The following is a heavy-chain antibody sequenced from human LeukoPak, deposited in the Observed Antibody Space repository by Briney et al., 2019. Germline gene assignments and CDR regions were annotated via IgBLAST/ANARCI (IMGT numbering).Heavy chain of an antibody. Sequence: PSETLSLTCTVSGGSVSSGSYYWSWIRQPPGKGLEWIGYIYYSGSTNYNPSLKSRVTISVDTSKNQFSLKLSSVSAADTAVYYCARGRRGSYSRYFDYWGQGTLVTVSS. D-gene: IGHD1-26*01. CDR1: GGSVSSGSYY. V-gene: IGHV4-61*01. CDR3: ARGRRGSYSRYFDY. CDR2: IYYSGST. J-gene: IGHJ4*02.